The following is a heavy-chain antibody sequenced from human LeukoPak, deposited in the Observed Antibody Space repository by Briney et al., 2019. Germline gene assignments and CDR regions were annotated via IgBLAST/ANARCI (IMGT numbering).Heavy chain of an antibody. V-gene: IGHV1-69*08. CDR1: GGTFSSYT. J-gene: IGHJ6*02. CDR3: ARGGYGSGSFYYYYGMDV. Sequence: SVKVSCKASGGTFSSYTISWVRQAPGQGLEWMGRIIPILGTANYAQKFQGRVTITADKSTSTAYMELSSLRSEDTAVYYCARGGYGSGSFYYYYGMDVWGQGTTVTVSS. CDR2: IIPILGTA. D-gene: IGHD3-10*01.